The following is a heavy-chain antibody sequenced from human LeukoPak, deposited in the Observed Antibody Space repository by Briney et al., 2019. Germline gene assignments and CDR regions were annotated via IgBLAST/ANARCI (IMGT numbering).Heavy chain of an antibody. CDR3: ARRATRLRKGIAVAGTRLDVDY. CDR1: GYTFTSYD. CDR2: MNPNSGNT. J-gene: IGHJ4*02. Sequence: ASVKVSCKASGYTFTSYDINWVRQATGQGLEWMGWMNPNSGNTGYAQKFQGRVTMTRNTSISTAYMELSSLRSEDTAVYYCARRATRLRKGIAVAGTRLDVDYWGQGTLVTVSS. V-gene: IGHV1-8*01. D-gene: IGHD6-19*01.